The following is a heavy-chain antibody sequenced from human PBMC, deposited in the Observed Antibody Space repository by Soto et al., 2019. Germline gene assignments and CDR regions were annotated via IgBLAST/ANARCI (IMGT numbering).Heavy chain of an antibody. Sequence: QVQVQQWGAGLLKPSETLSLTCVVYGGSFSGYYWSWIRQPPGKGLEWIGEMNRSGKTNYRPSLKSRVTKSLDKSKNQFSLKLTSVTAADTDVYYCAGLSLGGEAFDIWGQGTMVAVSS. D-gene: IGHD3-3*02. CDR3: AGLSLGGEAFDI. CDR1: GGSFSGYY. V-gene: IGHV4-34*01. CDR2: MNRSGKT. J-gene: IGHJ3*02.